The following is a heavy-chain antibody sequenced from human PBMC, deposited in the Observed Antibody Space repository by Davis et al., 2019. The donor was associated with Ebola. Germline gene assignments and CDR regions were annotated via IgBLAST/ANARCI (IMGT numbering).Heavy chain of an antibody. CDR1: GGSISGYY. V-gene: IGHV4-34*01. J-gene: IGHJ4*02. CDR3: ARGRRYSYGPPRY. CDR2: INHSGST. Sequence: MPSETLSLTCTVSGGSISGYYWSWIRQPPGKGLEWIGEINHSGSTNYNPSLKSRVTISVDTSKNQFSLKLSSVTAADTAVYYCARGRRYSYGPPRYWGQGTLVTVSS. D-gene: IGHD5-18*01.